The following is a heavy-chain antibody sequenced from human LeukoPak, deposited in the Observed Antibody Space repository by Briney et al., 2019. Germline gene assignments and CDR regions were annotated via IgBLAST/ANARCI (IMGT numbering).Heavy chain of an antibody. CDR1: GFTFDDYA. Sequence: GGSLRLSCAASGFTFDDYAMHWVRQAPGKGLEWVSGISWNSGSIGYADSVKGRFTISRDNAKNSLCLQMNSLRAEDTALYYCAKARQVIIRNDAFDIWGQGTMVTVSS. V-gene: IGHV3-9*01. CDR3: AKARQVIIRNDAFDI. D-gene: IGHD3-9*01. J-gene: IGHJ3*02. CDR2: ISWNSGSI.